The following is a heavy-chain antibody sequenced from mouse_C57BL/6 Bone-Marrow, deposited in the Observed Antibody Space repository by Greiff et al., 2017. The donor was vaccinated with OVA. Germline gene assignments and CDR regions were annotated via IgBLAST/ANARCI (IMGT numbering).Heavy chain of an antibody. J-gene: IGHJ4*01. Sequence: EVQLQQSGAELVRPGASVKLSCTASGFNIKDDYMHWVKQRPEQGLEWIGWIDPENGDTEYASKFPGKATITADTSSNTAYLQLSSLTSEDTAVYYCTTVTTVVATSDYYAMDYWGQGTSVTVSS. V-gene: IGHV14-4*01. CDR2: IDPENGDT. D-gene: IGHD1-1*01. CDR1: GFNIKDDY. CDR3: TTVTTVVATSDYYAMDY.